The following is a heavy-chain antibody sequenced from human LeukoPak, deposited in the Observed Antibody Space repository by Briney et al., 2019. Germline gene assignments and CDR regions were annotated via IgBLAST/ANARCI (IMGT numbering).Heavy chain of an antibody. CDR1: GFTFSSNV. D-gene: IGHD4-17*01. Sequence: GGSLRLSCGASGFTFSSNVMHWVRQAPGKGLEWVSAISGSGGSTYYADSVKGRFTISRDNSKNTLYLQMNSLRAEDTAVYYCASYGGAFDIWGQGTMVTVSS. CDR2: ISGSGGST. V-gene: IGHV3-23*01. J-gene: IGHJ3*02. CDR3: ASYGGAFDI.